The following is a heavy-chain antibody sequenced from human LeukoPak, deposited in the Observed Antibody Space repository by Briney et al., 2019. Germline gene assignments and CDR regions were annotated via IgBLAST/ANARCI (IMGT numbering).Heavy chain of an antibody. V-gene: IGHV3-53*01. CDR1: GFIVTGNY. D-gene: IGHD2-15*01. CDR2: IYSGGNT. Sequence: GGSLRLSCAASGFIVTGNYMSWVRQAPGKGLEWVSVIYSGGNTYYADSVKGRFTISRDNSKNTLYLQMNSLRAEDTAVYYCARDRRCSDGNCQLSSHYGMDVWGQGATVTVSS. J-gene: IGHJ6*02. CDR3: ARDRRCSDGNCQLSSHYGMDV.